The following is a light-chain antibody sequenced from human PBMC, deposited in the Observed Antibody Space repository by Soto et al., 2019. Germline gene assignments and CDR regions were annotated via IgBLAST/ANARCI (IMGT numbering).Light chain of an antibody. Sequence: QSVLTQPPSASGTPGQRVTISCSGSGSNTGSNTVNWYQHLPGTAPKVLINTNDQRPSGVPDRFSGCKSGTSASLAISGLQSDDEADYYCATWDDNLNGPVFGGGTKLTVL. CDR1: GSNTGSNT. J-gene: IGLJ3*02. CDR2: TND. V-gene: IGLV1-44*01. CDR3: ATWDDNLNGPV.